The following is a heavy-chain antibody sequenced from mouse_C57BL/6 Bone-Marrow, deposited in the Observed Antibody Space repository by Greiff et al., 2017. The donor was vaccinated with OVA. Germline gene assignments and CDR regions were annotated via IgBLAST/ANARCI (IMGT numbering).Heavy chain of an antibody. J-gene: IGHJ4*01. CDR1: GYTFTSYW. D-gene: IGHD2-1*01. CDR2: IDPSDSYT. CDR3: ARRRNYGAMDY. V-gene: IGHV1-59*01. Sequence: VQLQQSGAELVRPGTSVKLSCKASGYTFTSYWMHWVKQRPGQGLEWIGVIDPSDSYTNYNQKFKGKATLTVDTSSSTAYMQLSSLTSEDSAVYYCARRRNYGAMDYWGQGTSVTVSS.